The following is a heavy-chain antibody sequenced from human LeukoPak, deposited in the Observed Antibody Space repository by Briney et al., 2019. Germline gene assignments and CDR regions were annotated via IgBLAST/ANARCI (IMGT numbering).Heavy chain of an antibody. V-gene: IGHV4-59*01. J-gene: IGHJ4*02. D-gene: IGHD5-18*01. Sequence: PSETLSLTCTVSGGSISSYHWNWIRQSPGKGLEWIGYIYDIGSTTYNPSLKSRVTISVDPSKNQFSLKLSSVTAADAAVYYCARGRIHLWLNNNFDYWGQGTLVTVSS. CDR1: GGSISSYH. CDR2: IYDIGST. CDR3: ARGRIHLWLNNNFDY.